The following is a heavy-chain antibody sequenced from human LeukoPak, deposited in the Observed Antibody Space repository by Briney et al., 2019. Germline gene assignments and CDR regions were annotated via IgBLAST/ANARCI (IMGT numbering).Heavy chain of an antibody. J-gene: IGHJ5*02. D-gene: IGHD6-13*01. V-gene: IGHV4-59*01. CDR2: IYYSGST. Sequence: SETLSLTCAVSGVSISSYYWSWIRQPPGKGLEWIGYIYYSGSTNYNPSLKCRVTISVDTSKNQFSLKLRSVTAADTAVYYCARSRSQTNWFDPWGQGTLVTVSS. CDR1: GVSISSYY. CDR3: ARSRSQTNWFDP.